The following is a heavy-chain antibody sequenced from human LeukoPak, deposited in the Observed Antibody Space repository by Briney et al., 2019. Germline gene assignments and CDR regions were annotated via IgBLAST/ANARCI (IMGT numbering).Heavy chain of an antibody. J-gene: IGHJ4*02. D-gene: IGHD4-17*01. CDR3: ARGKNDYGDYDPHFDY. CDR2: IIPIFGTA. V-gene: IGHV1-69*13. CDR1: GGTFSSYA. Sequence: ASVKVSCKASGGTFSSYAISWVRQAPGQGLEWMGGIIPIFGTANYAQKFQGRVTITADESTSTAYMELSSLRSEDTAVYYCARGKNDYGDYDPHFDYWGQGTLVTVSS.